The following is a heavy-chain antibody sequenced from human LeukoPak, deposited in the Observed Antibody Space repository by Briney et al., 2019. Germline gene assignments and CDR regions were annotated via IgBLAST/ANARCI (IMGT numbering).Heavy chain of an antibody. CDR1: GGSISSYY. V-gene: IGHV4-59*01. Sequence: SETLSLTCTVSGGSISSYYWSWIRQPPGKGLEWIGYIYYSGSTNYNPSLKSRVTISVDTSKNQFSLKLSSVTAADTAVYYCARVYSRGYSYGSSDYWGQGTLVTVSS. CDR2: IYYSGST. CDR3: ARVYSRGYSYGSSDY. D-gene: IGHD5-18*01. J-gene: IGHJ4*02.